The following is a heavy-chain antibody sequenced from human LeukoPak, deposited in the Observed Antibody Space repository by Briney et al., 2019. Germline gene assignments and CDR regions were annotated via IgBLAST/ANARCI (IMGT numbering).Heavy chain of an antibody. J-gene: IGHJ4*02. Sequence: PGGSLRLSCAASGFTFSSYTMNWVRQAPGKGLEWVSPISSSSSYIYYADSVRGRYTISRDNSKSTLSLQMNSLRAEDTAIYYCATYRQVLLPFESWGQGTLVTVSS. CDR3: ATYRQVLLPFES. CDR2: ISSSSSYI. V-gene: IGHV3-21*04. CDR1: GFTFSSYT. D-gene: IGHD2-8*02.